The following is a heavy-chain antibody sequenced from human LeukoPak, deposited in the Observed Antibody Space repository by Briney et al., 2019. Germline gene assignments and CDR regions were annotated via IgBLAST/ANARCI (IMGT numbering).Heavy chain of an antibody. D-gene: IGHD5-18*01. V-gene: IGHV3-30*18. CDR2: ISYDGSNK. Sequence: GGSLRLSCAASGFTFSSYGMHWVRQAPGKGLEWVAVISYDGSNKYYADSVKGRFTISRDNSKNTLYLQMNSLRAEDTAVYYCAKRGDTAMATGAFDIWGQGTMVTVSS. J-gene: IGHJ3*02. CDR3: AKRGDTAMATGAFDI. CDR1: GFTFSSYG.